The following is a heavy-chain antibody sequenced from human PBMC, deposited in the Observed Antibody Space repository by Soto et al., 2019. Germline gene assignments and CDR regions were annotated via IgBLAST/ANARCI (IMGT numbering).Heavy chain of an antibody. J-gene: IGHJ4*02. V-gene: IGHV3-23*01. CDR3: AKDFTGVVVPAAIPLDY. CDR1: GFTFSSYA. Sequence: PGGSLRLSCAASGFTFSSYAMSWVRQAPGKGLEWVSAISGSGGSTYYADSVKGRFTISRDNSKNTLYLQMNSLRAEDTAVYYCAKDFTGVVVPAAIPLDYWGQGTLVTVSS. CDR2: ISGSGGST. D-gene: IGHD2-2*02.